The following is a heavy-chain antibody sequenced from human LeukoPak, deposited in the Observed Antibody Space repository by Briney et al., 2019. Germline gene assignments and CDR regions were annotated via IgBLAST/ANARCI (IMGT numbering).Heavy chain of an antibody. CDR3: VRTRRGRITMVRGVPHYLDY. J-gene: IGHJ4*02. CDR2: IGISSSTI. Sequence: PGGSLRLSCAASGFTFSSYSMNWVRQAPGKGLEWVSYIGISSSTIDYADSVKGRFTISRDNAKNSLYLQMNSLRAEDTAVYYCVRTRRGRITMVRGVPHYLDYWGQGTLVTVSS. CDR1: GFTFSSYS. V-gene: IGHV3-48*04. D-gene: IGHD3-10*01.